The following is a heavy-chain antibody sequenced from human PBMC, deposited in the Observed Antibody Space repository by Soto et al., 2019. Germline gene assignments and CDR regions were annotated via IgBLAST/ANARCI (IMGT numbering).Heavy chain of an antibody. Sequence: LQTLSLTLSLSGGPISGSDWSWIRQSPGKGLEWLGYVYYTGSTNYSPSLRSRVSISVDTSKNEFSLRLSSVTAADTAVYFCARSVAVPGAHIDYWGQGTQVTVSS. V-gene: IGHV4-59*01. CDR2: VYYTGST. CDR1: GGPISGSD. J-gene: IGHJ4*02. CDR3: ARSVAVPGAHIDY. D-gene: IGHD6-19*01.